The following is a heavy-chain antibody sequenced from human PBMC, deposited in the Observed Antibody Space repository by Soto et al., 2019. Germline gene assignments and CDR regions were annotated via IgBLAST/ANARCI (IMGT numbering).Heavy chain of an antibody. Sequence: ELVQSGPEAREPGTSVKVSCRASGFSFGDSAVQWVRQGRGQRLEWIGWIVVVNGNTNYAPRFEGRVTLTRDASTSTSHMALTSLSSDDTAVYFCAVTDLPFRPLTEPTENGMDVWGQGTTVTVSS. D-gene: IGHD2-8*01. V-gene: IGHV1-58*01. CDR3: AVTDLPFRPLTEPTENGMDV. J-gene: IGHJ6*02. CDR1: GFSFGDSA. CDR2: IVVVNGNT.